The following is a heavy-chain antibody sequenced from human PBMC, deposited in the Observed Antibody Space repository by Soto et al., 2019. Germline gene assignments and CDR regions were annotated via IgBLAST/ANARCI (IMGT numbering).Heavy chain of an antibody. D-gene: IGHD3-10*01. CDR2: IYYSGST. CDR1: GDSISSGGYY. J-gene: IGHJ5*02. Sequence: SETLSLTCTVSGDSISSGGYYWSWLRQHPGKGLEWIGYIYYSGSTYYNPSLKSRVTISVDTPKNQFSLKLSSVTAADTTVYYWEREVLRYGERKDGGMNRFDPWGQAPLVTVSS. V-gene: IGHV4-31*03. CDR3: EREVLRYGERKDGGMNRFDP.